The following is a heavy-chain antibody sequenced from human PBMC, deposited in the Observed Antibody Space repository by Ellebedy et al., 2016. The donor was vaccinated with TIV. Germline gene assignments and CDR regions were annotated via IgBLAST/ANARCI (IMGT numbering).Heavy chain of an antibody. V-gene: IGHV3-33*06. CDR3: AKDDDFSLRIRFDS. CDR1: GFTLSSYG. Sequence: GESLKISCAAPGFTLSSYGMHWGRQAPGKGPELVPVKWYDESNKYYSDSVKGRFTISRDNSKNTLYLQMNSLRAEDTALYYCAKDDDFSLRIRFDSWGQGTLVTVSS. J-gene: IGHJ5*01. D-gene: IGHD1-1*01. CDR2: KWYDESNK.